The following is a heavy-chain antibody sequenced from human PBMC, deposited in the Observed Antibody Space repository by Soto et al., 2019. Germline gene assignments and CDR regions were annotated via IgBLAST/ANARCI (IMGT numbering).Heavy chain of an antibody. CDR2: ISGSGGSR. CDR3: AKDRDIVVVVAGYFDY. D-gene: IGHD2-15*01. V-gene: IGHV3-23*01. Sequence: EVQLLESGGGLVQPGGSLRLSCAASGFTFSSYTMSWVRQAPGKGLEWVSGISGSGGSRHYGDSEKGRFTISRDNSKNTLYMQMNSLGAEETAVYYCAKDRDIVVVVAGYFDYWGQGTLVTVSS. CDR1: GFTFSSYT. J-gene: IGHJ4*02.